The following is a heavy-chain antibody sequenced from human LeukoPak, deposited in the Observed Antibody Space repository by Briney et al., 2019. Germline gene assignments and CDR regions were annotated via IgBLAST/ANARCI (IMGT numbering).Heavy chain of an antibody. V-gene: IGHV1-2*02. Sequence: ASVKVSCKASGYTFTDYYIHWVRQAPGQGLEWMGWINPNSGGTNYARKFQGRVTMTRDTSISTAYMELSRLRSDDTAVYYCAGGLDSYYYYYMDVWGKGTTVTVSS. CDR2: INPNSGGT. CDR3: AGGLDSYYYYYMDV. D-gene: IGHD3-16*01. J-gene: IGHJ6*03. CDR1: GYTFTDYY.